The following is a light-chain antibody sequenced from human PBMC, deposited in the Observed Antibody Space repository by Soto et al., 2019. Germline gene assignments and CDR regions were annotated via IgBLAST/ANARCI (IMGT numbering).Light chain of an antibody. J-gene: IGLJ2*01. CDR2: EGT. Sequence: QSALTQPASVSGSPGQSIIISCTGTSRDVGGYNLFSWYQQYPDKAPKLIISEGTKRPSGVSNRFSGSWSGDTASLTISGLQAEDEADYYCCARADTSSVLFGGGTKVTVL. CDR1: SRDVGGYNL. V-gene: IGLV2-23*01. CDR3: CARADTSSVL.